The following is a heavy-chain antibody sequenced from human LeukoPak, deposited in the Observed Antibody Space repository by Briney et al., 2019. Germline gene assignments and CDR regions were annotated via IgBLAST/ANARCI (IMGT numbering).Heavy chain of an antibody. V-gene: IGHV3-74*01. Sequence: GGSLRLSCAASGFTFNNYWMHWVRQAPGKGLVWVSRIKSDGQIITYADSVKGRFTTSGDNAKNTFYLQMNSLRVEDAAVYYCLLIILGGSSQHWGQGTLVSVSS. J-gene: IGHJ1*01. D-gene: IGHD3-3*01. CDR2: IKSDGQII. CDR3: LLIILGGSSQH. CDR1: GFTFNNYW.